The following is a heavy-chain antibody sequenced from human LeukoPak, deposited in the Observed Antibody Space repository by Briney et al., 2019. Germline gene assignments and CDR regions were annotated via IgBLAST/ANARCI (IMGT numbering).Heavy chain of an antibody. V-gene: IGHV3-21*01. D-gene: IGHD2-15*01. CDR2: ISSSSSDI. Sequence: PGGSLRLSCAASGFXFSHYRMSWVRQAPGKGLEWVSSISSSSSDIYYADSVKGRFTISRDSAKNSLYLQMNSLRAEDTAVFYCARGYCSGGSCYWAFDIWGQGTMVTVSS. J-gene: IGHJ3*02. CDR1: GFXFSHYR. CDR3: ARGYCSGGSCYWAFDI.